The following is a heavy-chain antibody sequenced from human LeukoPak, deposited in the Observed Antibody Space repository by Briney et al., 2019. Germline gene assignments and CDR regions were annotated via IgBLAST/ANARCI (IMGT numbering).Heavy chain of an antibody. CDR3: ARVYHDSSGYGMDV. Sequence: GGSLRLSCAASGFTFSSYSMNWVRQAPGKGLEWVSFITTSSSYIYYADSVKGRFTISRDNAKNSLYLQMNSLRAEDTAVYHCARVYHDSSGYGMDVWGQGTTVTVS. J-gene: IGHJ6*02. CDR1: GFTFSSYS. D-gene: IGHD3-22*01. V-gene: IGHV3-21*01. CDR2: ITTSSSYI.